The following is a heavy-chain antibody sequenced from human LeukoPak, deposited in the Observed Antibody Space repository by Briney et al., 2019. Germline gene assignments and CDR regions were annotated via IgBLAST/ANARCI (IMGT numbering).Heavy chain of an antibody. CDR3: ARDGSFGELDY. J-gene: IGHJ4*02. D-gene: IGHD3-10*01. V-gene: IGHV3-33*01. Sequence: GRSLRLSCAASGFTFSSYGMHWVSQAPGKGLEWVAVIWYDGSSKYYADSVKGRFTISRDNSKNTLYLQMNSLRAEDTAVYYCARDGSFGELDYWGQGTLVTVSS. CDR2: IWYDGSSK. CDR1: GFTFSSYG.